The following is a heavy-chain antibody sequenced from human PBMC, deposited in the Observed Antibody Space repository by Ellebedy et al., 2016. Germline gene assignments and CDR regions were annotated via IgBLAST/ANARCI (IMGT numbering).Heavy chain of an antibody. CDR1: GFTFSRFD. D-gene: IGHD3-22*01. J-gene: IGHJ6*02. CDR3: ARVRSPDYSTNYDLDV. CDR2: ISNDGNDE. V-gene: IGHV3-30*03. Sequence: GESLKISXAASGFTFSRFDIHWVRQAQGKGLEWVAAISNDGNDENYVASVKGRFSISRDNSKNRVYLQMSSLRVEDTAVYSCARVRSPDYSTNYDLDVWGQGTTVTVSS.